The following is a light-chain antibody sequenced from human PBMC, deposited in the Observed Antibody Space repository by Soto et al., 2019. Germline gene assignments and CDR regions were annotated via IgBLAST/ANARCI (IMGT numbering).Light chain of an antibody. Sequence: HSDLTQAQSASGIPGQRGSISCSRSSSNIGTSSVHWFQQLPGTAPKLLISNNNQRPSGVPDRFSGSKSGTSASLAISGLQSEDEADYYCAAWDDSLNGYVFGTGTKVTVL. V-gene: IGLV1-44*01. CDR2: NNN. J-gene: IGLJ1*01. CDR3: AAWDDSLNGYV. CDR1: SSNIGTSS.